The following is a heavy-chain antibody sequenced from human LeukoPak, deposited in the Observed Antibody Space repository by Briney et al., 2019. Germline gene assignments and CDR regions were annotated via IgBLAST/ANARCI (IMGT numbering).Heavy chain of an antibody. D-gene: IGHD3-3*01. Sequence: SVKVSCKASGGTFSSYAISWVRQAPGQGLEWMGGIIPIFGTANYAQKFQGRVTITTDESTSTAYMELSSLRSEDTAVYYCARDRRAYYDFWSGSNDAFDIWGQGTMVTVSS. CDR1: GGTFSSYA. CDR2: IIPIFGTA. J-gene: IGHJ3*02. CDR3: ARDRRAYYDFWSGSNDAFDI. V-gene: IGHV1-69*05.